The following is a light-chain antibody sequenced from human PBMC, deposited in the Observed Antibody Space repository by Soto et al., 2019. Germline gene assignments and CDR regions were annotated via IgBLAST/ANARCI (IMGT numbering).Light chain of an antibody. CDR1: SSNIGAGYD. V-gene: IGLV1-40*01. CDR3: QSYGTSLSGLYV. CDR2: GNS. J-gene: IGLJ1*01. Sequence: QSVLTQPPSVSGAPGQRVTFSCTGSSSNIGAGYDVHWYQQLPGTAPKLLIYGNSNRPSGVPERFSGSKSGASASLAITGLRAEDEGDYFCQSYGTSLSGLYVFGTGTKLTVL.